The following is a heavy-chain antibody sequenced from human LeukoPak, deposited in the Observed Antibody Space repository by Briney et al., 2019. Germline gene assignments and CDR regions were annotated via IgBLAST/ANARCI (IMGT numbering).Heavy chain of an antibody. V-gene: IGHV4-59*01. CDR1: GGSISNYY. J-gene: IGHJ5*02. D-gene: IGHD6-25*01. Sequence: PSETLSLTCTVSGGSISNYYWTWTRQSPGKGLEWIGYILYSGSTNYNPSLKSRVTISLDTAKNHFSLKLSSVTAADTAVYYCARDRSSGLDPWGQGTLVTVSS. CDR3: ARDRSSGLDP. CDR2: ILYSGST.